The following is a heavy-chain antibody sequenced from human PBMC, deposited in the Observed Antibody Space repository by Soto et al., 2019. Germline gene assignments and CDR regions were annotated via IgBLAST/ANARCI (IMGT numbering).Heavy chain of an antibody. CDR2: ITWNSGTI. J-gene: IGHJ4*02. Sequence: EVQLVESGGGLVQPGRSLRLSCAASGFTFDDYAMHWVRQAPGKGMEWVSGITWNSGTIDYADSVKGRFTISRDNAKNSLYLQMSILRAEDTALYYCAKRSSSRYYFDSWGQGTLVTVSS. CDR1: GFTFDDYA. CDR3: AKRSSSRYYFDS. V-gene: IGHV3-9*01. D-gene: IGHD6-13*01.